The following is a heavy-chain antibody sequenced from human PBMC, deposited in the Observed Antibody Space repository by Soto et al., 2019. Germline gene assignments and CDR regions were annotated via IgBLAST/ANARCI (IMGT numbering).Heavy chain of an antibody. CDR1: GGSISSYY. CDR2: IYYSGST. J-gene: IGHJ3*01. V-gene: IGHV4-59*01. Sequence: QVQLQESGPGLVKPSETLSLTCTVSGGSISSYYWSWIRQPPGKGLEWLGYIYYSGSTKYNPSLKSRVTRSVDTSKNRFSLRLSSVTAADTAVYYCARVWGGAFDFWGQGTMVTVSS. D-gene: IGHD3-10*01. CDR3: ARVWGGAFDF.